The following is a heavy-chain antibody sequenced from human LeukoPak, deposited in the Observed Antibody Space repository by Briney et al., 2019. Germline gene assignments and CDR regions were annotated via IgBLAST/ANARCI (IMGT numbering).Heavy chain of an antibody. CDR1: GYIFSNYW. Sequence: LGESLKISCKGSGYIFSNYWIAWVRQMPGKALEWMGIIYPGDSDTRYSPSFQGQVTISADKSISTAYLQWSSLKASDTAMFYCARLSWHWLVYPFDIWGQGTMVTVCS. D-gene: IGHD6-19*01. CDR3: ARLSWHWLVYPFDI. CDR2: IYPGDSDT. J-gene: IGHJ3*02. V-gene: IGHV5-51*01.